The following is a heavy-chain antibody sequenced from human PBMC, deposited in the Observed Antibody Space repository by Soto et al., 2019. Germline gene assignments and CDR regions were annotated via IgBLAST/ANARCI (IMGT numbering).Heavy chain of an antibody. Sequence: GGSLRLSCAASGFIFENFGMSWVRQAPGKGLEWISSIRGSGFKKYYADSVKGRFTISRDNSKSTVYLELNNLSAEDTAVYHCAKNQGVELVPLATVDWFDPWGQGSVVTVSS. CDR1: GFIFENFG. CDR3: AKNQGVELVPLATVDWFDP. D-gene: IGHD1-26*01. CDR2: IRGSGFKK. V-gene: IGHV3-23*01. J-gene: IGHJ5*02.